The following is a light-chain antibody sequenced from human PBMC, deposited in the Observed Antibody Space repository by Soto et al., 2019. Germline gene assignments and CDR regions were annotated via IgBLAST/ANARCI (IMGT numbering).Light chain of an antibody. CDR3: QQYGSSPQT. J-gene: IGKJ1*01. CDR1: QSVRSTY. CDR2: GAS. V-gene: IGKV3-20*01. Sequence: EIVLAQSPGTLSLSPWERATLSCRASQSVRSTYLAWYQQKPGQAPRLVIYGASSRATGIPDRFSGSGSGTDFTLTIGRLEPEDFAVYYCQQYGSSPQTFGQGTKVDIK.